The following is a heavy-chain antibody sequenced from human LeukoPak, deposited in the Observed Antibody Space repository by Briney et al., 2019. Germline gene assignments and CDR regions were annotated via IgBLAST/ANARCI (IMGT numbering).Heavy chain of an antibody. CDR1: GGSISSSNW. J-gene: IGHJ5*02. D-gene: IGHD6-13*01. V-gene: IGHV4/OR15-8*02. Sequence: SETLSLTCAVSGGSISSSNWWSWVRQPPGKGLEWIGEIYHSGNTNYNPSLKSRVTISIDKSKNQFSLKLSSVTAADTAIYYCAREYGSSYSFDPWGQGTLVTVSS. CDR2: IYHSGNT. CDR3: AREYGSSYSFDP.